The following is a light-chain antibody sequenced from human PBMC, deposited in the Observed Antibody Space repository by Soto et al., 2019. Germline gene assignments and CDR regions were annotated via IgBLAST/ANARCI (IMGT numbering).Light chain of an antibody. CDR2: EVS. CDR3: TSYSRYRVLV. J-gene: IGLJ3*02. Sequence: QSARTQPASVSGSLGQSITISCTGTSSDIGGYKYVSWYQQHPGKAPKLIIFEVSNRPSGVSDRFSGSNSGNTASLTISGLQAEDEADYYCTSYSRYRVLVFGGGTKVTVL. CDR1: SSDIGGYKY. V-gene: IGLV2-14*01.